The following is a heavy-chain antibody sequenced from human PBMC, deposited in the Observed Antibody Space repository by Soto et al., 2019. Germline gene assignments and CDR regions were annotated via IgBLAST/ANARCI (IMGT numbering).Heavy chain of an antibody. D-gene: IGHD6-13*01. CDR1: GGSFSGYY. V-gene: IGHV4-34*01. CDR2: INHSGST. CDR3: ARGLAAAGTNQQGWFEP. J-gene: IGHJ5*02. Sequence: PSETLSLTCAVYGGSFSGYYWSWIRQPPGKGLEWIGEINHSGSTNYNPSLKSRVTISVDTSKNQFSLKLSSVTAADTAVYYCARGLAAAGTNQQGWFEPWGQGTLVTVPS.